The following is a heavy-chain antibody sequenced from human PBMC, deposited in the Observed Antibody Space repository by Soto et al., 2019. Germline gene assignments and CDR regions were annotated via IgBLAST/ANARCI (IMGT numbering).Heavy chain of an antibody. J-gene: IGHJ3*02. CDR3: ARHGDYEGAFDI. CDR2: IYYSGST. Sequence: ETLSLTCTVSGGSISSYYWSWIRQPPGKGLEWIGYIYYSGSTNYNPSLKSRVTISVDTSKNQFSLKLSSVTAADTAVYYCARHGDYEGAFDIWGQGTMVTVSS. D-gene: IGHD4-17*01. CDR1: GGSISSYY. V-gene: IGHV4-59*08.